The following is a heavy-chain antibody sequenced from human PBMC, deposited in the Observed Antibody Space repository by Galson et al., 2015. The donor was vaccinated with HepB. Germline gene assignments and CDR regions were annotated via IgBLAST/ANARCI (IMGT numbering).Heavy chain of an antibody. V-gene: IGHV1-24*01. CDR1: GYTLTELS. D-gene: IGHD3-9*01. Sequence: SVKVSCKVSGYTLTELSMHWVRQAPGKGLEWMGGFDPEDGETIYAQKFQGRVTMTEDTSTDTAYMELSSLRSEDTAVYYCATAGPYDILTGYDFTSLPHWGQGTLVTVSS. CDR2: FDPEDGET. J-gene: IGHJ4*02. CDR3: ATAGPYDILTGYDFTSLPH.